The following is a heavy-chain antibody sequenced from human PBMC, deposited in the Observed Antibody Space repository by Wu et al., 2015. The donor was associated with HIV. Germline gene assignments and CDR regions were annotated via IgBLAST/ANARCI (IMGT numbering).Heavy chain of an antibody. V-gene: IGHV1-8*01. D-gene: IGHD3-10*01. CDR1: GYTFTTYD. Sequence: GASVKVSCNTSGYTFTTYDISWVRQATGQGPEWMGWMNSNNGKTGYGQKFQGRVAMTRNISTRTAYMELSGLKSEDTAVYYCATSYYGSGSYPTFYYYYAMDVWGQGTTVTVSS. CDR3: ATSYYGSGSYPTFYYYYAMDV. CDR2: MNSNNGKT. J-gene: IGHJ6*02.